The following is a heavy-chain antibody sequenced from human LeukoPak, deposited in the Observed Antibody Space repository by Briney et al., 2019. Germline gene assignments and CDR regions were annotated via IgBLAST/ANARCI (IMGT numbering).Heavy chain of an antibody. D-gene: IGHD2-2*01. CDR3: ARAYQTDY. J-gene: IGHJ4*02. CDR2: INQDGSEK. CDR1: GFTFSSYG. V-gene: IGHV3-7*03. Sequence: PGRSLRLSCAASGFTFSSYGMHWVRQAPGKGLEWVANINQDGSEKNYVDSVKGRFTISRDNAKNSLYLQMNSLRAEDTAVYYCARAYQTDYWGQGTLVTVSS.